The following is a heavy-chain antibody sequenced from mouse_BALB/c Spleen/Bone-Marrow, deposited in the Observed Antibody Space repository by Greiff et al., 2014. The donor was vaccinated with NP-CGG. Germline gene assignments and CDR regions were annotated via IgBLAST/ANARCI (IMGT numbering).Heavy chain of an antibody. CDR2: IYPGSGST. V-gene: IGHV1-55*01. Sequence: VQLQQSGAELVKPGTSVKMSRKASGYTFTSYWMHWVKQRPGQGLEWIGDIYPGSGSTNYNEKFKSKATLTVDTSSSTAYMQLSSLTSEDSAVYYCATGETWGQGTTLTVSS. J-gene: IGHJ2*01. CDR3: ATGET. CDR1: GYTFTSYW.